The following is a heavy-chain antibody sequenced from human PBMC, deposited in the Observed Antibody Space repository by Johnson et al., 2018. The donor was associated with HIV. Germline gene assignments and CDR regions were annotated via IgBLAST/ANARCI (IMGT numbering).Heavy chain of an antibody. CDR3: ARDRRYYGSGSYGGAFDI. CDR1: GFTFSTYE. CDR2: IGTAGAT. D-gene: IGHD3-10*01. J-gene: IGHJ3*02. Sequence: VQLVESGGGVVQPGGSMRLSCAASGFTFSTYEMYWVRPATGNGLEWVSTIGTAGATYYAESVKGRFTISRHNAKNSLYLQMNSLRAEDTALYYCARDRRYYGSGSYGGAFDIWGQGTMVTVSS. V-gene: IGHV3-13*01.